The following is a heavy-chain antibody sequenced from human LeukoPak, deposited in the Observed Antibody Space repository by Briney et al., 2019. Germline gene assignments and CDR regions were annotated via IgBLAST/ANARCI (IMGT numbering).Heavy chain of an antibody. CDR1: GGTLSSYA. D-gene: IGHD3/OR15-3a*01. J-gene: IGHJ4*02. V-gene: IGHV1-46*01. CDR2: INPSGNST. CDR3: AREGTVSFDY. Sequence: ASVKVSCKASGGTLSSYAISWVRQAPGQGLEWMGIINPSGNSTSYAQKFQGRVTMTRDTSTSTVYMELSSLRSEDTAVYYCAREGTVSFDYWGQGTLVTASS.